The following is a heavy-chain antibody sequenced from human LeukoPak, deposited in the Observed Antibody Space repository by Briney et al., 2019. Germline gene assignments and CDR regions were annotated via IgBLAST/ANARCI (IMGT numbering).Heavy chain of an antibody. CDR2: ISSNGGST. CDR3: ARDSGSSWPGVLDY. J-gene: IGHJ4*02. D-gene: IGHD6-13*01. Sequence: GGSLRLSCAASGFTFSSYAMHWVRQAPGKGLEYVSAISSNGGSTYYANSVKGRFTISRDNSKNTLYLQMGSLRAEDMAVYYCARDSGSSWPGVLDYWGLGTLVTVSS. CDR1: GFTFSSYA. V-gene: IGHV3-64*01.